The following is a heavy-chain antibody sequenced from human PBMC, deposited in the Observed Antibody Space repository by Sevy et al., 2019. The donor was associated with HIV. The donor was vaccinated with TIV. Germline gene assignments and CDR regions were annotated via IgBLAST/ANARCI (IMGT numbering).Heavy chain of an antibody. CDR2: IYYSGST. Sequence: SETLSLTCTVSGGSISSYYWNWIRQPPGKGLEWIGYIYYSGSTSYKPSLRSLVSMSVDTSKNQIFLQLSSVTAADTAVYYCARDQGYSSSSGYYYYGLDVWGQGTTVTVSS. D-gene: IGHD6-6*01. J-gene: IGHJ6*02. V-gene: IGHV4-59*01. CDR1: GGSISSYY. CDR3: ARDQGYSSSSGYYYYGLDV.